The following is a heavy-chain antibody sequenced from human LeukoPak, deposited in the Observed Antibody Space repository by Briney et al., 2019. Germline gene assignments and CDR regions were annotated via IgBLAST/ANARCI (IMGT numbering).Heavy chain of an antibody. CDR1: GVSFSGYY. J-gene: IGHJ4*02. D-gene: IGHD6-19*01. V-gene: IGHV4-34*01. CDR2: INHSGST. Sequence: PSETPSLTCAVYGVSFSGYYWAWIRQSPGKGLEWLGQINHSGSTNYNPSLKSRVTISVDTSKKQFSLKVNSVTAADTAVYYCAREREESGAWYERPHFDYWGQGALVTVSS. CDR3: AREREESGAWYERPHFDY.